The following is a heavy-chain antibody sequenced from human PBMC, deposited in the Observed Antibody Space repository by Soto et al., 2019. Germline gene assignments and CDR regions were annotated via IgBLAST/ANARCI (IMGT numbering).Heavy chain of an antibody. D-gene: IGHD3-22*01. V-gene: IGHV3-33*01. J-gene: IGHJ4*02. CDR3: ARDGKENYYDSSGYYYDLGY. Sequence: GGSLRLSCAASGFTFSSYGMHWVRQAPGKGLEWVAVIWYDGSNKYYADSVKGRFTISRDNSKNTLYLQMNSLRAEDTAVYYCARDGKENYYDSSGYYYDLGYWGQGTLVTVSS. CDR1: GFTFSSYG. CDR2: IWYDGSNK.